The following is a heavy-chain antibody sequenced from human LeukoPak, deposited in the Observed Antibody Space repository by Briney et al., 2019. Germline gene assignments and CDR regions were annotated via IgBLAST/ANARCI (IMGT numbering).Heavy chain of an antibody. CDR1: GFTFRSYG. V-gene: IGHV3-30*02. Sequence: GGSLRLSCAASGFTFRSYGMHWVRQAPGKGLEWVAFIRYDGSNKYYADSVKGRFTISRDNSKNTLYLQMKSLRAEDTAVYYCAKDLRSGFPYGMDVWGQGTTVTVSS. CDR2: IRYDGSNK. J-gene: IGHJ6*02. CDR3: AKDLRSGFPYGMDV. D-gene: IGHD1-14*01.